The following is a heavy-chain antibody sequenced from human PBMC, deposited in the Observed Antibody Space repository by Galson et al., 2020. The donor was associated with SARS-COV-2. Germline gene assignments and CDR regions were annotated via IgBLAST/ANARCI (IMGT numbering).Heavy chain of an antibody. CDR2: IRYDGSNK. Sequence: GGSLRLSCAASGFTFSSYGMHWVRQAPGKGLEWVAFIRYDGSNKYYADSVKGRFTISRDNSKNTLYLQMNSLRAEDTAVYYCAKDSTYYDILTGYYPAEVSYYGGWGPVDYWGQGTLVTVSS. D-gene: IGHD3-9*01. J-gene: IGHJ4*02. CDR1: GFTFSSYG. V-gene: IGHV3-30*02. CDR3: AKDSTYYDILTGYYPAEVSYYGGWGPVDY.